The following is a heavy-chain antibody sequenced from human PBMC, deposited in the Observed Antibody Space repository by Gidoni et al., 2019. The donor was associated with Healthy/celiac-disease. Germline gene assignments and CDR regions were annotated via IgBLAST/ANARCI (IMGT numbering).Heavy chain of an antibody. Sequence: QVQLQESGPGLVKPSQTLSLTCTVSGGSISSGGYYWSWIRQHPGKGLEWIGYIYYSGSTYYDPSLKSRVSISVDTSKNQFSLKLSSVTAADTALYYCAREGRGRIDLWGRGTLVTVSS. D-gene: IGHD3-10*01. V-gene: IGHV4-31*03. CDR2: IYYSGST. CDR3: AREGRGRIDL. CDR1: GGSISSGGYY. J-gene: IGHJ2*01.